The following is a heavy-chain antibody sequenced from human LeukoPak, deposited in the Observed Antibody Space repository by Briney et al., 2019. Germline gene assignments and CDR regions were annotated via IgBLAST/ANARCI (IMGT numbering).Heavy chain of an antibody. J-gene: IGHJ4*02. CDR2: ISYDGSNK. Sequence: GGSLSLSCAASGFTFSSYSMNWVRQAPGKGLEWVAVISYDGSNKYYADSVKGRFTISRDNSKNTLYLQMNSLRAEDTAVYYCARDRGYIGYYFDYWGQGTLVSVSS. CDR1: GFTFSSYS. V-gene: IGHV3-30*05. D-gene: IGHD2-15*01. CDR3: ARDRGYIGYYFDY.